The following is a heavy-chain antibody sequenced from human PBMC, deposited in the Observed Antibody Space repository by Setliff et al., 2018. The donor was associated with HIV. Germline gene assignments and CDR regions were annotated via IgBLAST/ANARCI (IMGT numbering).Heavy chain of an antibody. CDR2: INAGNGNT. Sequence: GASVKVSCKASGYTFTTYAMHWVRQAPGQRLEWMGWINAGNGNTKYSQKFQGRVTITRDTSASTAYMDLSGLRSEDTAVYYCARDSAAWVTELGILGYWGQGTLVTVSS. CDR1: GYTFTTYA. J-gene: IGHJ4*02. V-gene: IGHV1-3*01. CDR3: ARDSAAWVTELGILGY. D-gene: IGHD6-13*01.